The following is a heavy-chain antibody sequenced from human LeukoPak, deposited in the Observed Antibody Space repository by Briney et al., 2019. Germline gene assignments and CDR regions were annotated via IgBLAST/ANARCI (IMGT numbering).Heavy chain of an antibody. D-gene: IGHD3-10*01. V-gene: IGHV3-66*01. Sequence: GGSLRLSCAASEFSVGSNYMTWVRQAPGKGLEWVSLIYSGGSTYYADSVKGRFTISRDNSKNTLYLQMNSLRAEDTAVYYCARDFYYYGSGSYYTDAFDIWGQGTMVTVSS. CDR2: IYSGGST. CDR1: EFSVGSNY. J-gene: IGHJ3*02. CDR3: ARDFYYYGSGSYYTDAFDI.